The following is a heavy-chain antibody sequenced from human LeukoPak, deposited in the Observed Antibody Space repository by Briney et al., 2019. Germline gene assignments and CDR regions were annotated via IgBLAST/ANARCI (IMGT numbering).Heavy chain of an antibody. CDR1: GGSISSYY. Sequence: SETLSLTCTVSGGSISSYYWSWIRQPPGKGLEWIGYTFYSGSTNYNPSLKSRVTISVDTSKNQFSLKLSSVTAADTAVYYCAREWPYSGYVGAFDYWGQGTLVTVPS. V-gene: IGHV4-59*01. CDR2: TFYSGST. J-gene: IGHJ4*02. D-gene: IGHD5-12*01. CDR3: AREWPYSGYVGAFDY.